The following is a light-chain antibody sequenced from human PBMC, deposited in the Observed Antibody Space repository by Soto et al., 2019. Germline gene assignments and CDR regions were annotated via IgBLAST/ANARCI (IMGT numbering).Light chain of an antibody. CDR2: GAS. CDR3: QQRSNWPPGFT. CDR1: QSVSSY. Sequence: EIVLTQSPATLSLSPGERATLSCRASQSVSSYLAWYQQKPGQAPRLLIYGASNRATGIPARFSGSGSGTDFTLTISSLESEDLAVYYCQQRSNWPPGFTFGPGTKVDIK. V-gene: IGKV3-11*01. J-gene: IGKJ3*01.